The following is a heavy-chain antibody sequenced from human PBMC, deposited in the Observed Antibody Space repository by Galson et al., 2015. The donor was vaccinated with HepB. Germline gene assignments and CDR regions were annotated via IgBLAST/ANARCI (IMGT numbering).Heavy chain of an antibody. V-gene: IGHV1-18*04. J-gene: IGHJ6*02. D-gene: IGHD2-15*01. Sequence: SVKVSCKASGYTFTSYGISWVRQAPGQGLEWMGWISAYNGNANYAQKLQDRVTMTTDTSTSTAYMELRSLRSDDTAVYYCARGQYCSGGSCYLGVYYYYGMDVWGQGTTVTVSS. CDR3: ARGQYCSGGSCYLGVYYYYGMDV. CDR1: GYTFTSYG. CDR2: ISAYNGNA.